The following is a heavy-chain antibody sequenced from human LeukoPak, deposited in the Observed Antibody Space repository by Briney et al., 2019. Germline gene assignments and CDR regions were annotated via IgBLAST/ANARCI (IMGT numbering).Heavy chain of an antibody. CDR2: IYTSGYT. Sequence: SETLSLTCTVSGDSISNYYWNWVRQPAGKGLEWIGHIYTSGYTNYNPSLKSRVTVSVDTSKNQFSLKLTSVTAADAAVYSCARKSPTMSAARGMDVWGKGPRSPPPQ. CDR1: GDSISNYY. J-gene: IGHJ6*01. D-gene: IGHD3-10*02. CDR3: ARKSPTMSAARGMDV. V-gene: IGHV4-4*07.